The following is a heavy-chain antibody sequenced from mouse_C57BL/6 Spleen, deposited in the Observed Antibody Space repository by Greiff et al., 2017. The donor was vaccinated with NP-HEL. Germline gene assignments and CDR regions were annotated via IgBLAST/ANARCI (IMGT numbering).Heavy chain of an antibody. CDR2: IDPETGGT. CDR1: GYTFTDYE. D-gene: IGHD1-3*01. CDR3: TRQDNYWGFAY. V-gene: IGHV1-15*01. Sequence: VQLQESGAELVRPGASVTLSCKASGYTFTDYEMYWVKQTPVHGLEWIGAIDPETGGTAYNQKFQGKAILTADKSSSTAYMDLRSLTSEDSAVCYGTRQDNYWGFAYWGQGTLVTVSA. J-gene: IGHJ3*01.